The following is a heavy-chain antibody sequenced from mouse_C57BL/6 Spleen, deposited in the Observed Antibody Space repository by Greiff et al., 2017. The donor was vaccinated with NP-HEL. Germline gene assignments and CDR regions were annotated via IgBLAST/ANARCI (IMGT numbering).Heavy chain of an antibody. D-gene: IGHD3-2*02. J-gene: IGHJ2*01. CDR2: IDPSDSYT. CDR1: GYTFTSYW. Sequence: VQLQQPGAELVRPGTSVKLSCKASGYTFTSYWMHWVKQRPGQGLEWIGVIDPSDSYTNYNQKFKGKATLTVDTSSSTAYMQLSSLTSEDSAVYYCARCSSGYVDFDYWGQGTTLTVSS. V-gene: IGHV1-59*01. CDR3: ARCSSGYVDFDY.